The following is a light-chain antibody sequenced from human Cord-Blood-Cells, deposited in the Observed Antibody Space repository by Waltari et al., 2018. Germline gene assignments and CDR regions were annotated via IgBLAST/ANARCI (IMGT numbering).Light chain of an antibody. CDR2: EVS. V-gene: IGLV2-14*01. Sequence: QSALTQPASVSGSPGQSITIPCTGTSRDVGGSNYVSWYQQHPGKAPKPMIYEVSNRPSGVANRFSGSKSGNTASLTISGLQAEDEADYYCSSYTSSSTLEVFGGGTKLTVL. J-gene: IGLJ2*01. CDR3: SSYTSSSTLEV. CDR1: SRDVGGSNY.